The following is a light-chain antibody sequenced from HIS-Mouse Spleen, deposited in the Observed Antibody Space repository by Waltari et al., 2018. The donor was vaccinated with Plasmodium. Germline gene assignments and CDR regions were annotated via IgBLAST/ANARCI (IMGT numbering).Light chain of an antibody. CDR2: AGS. CDR3: RQSYSTPPT. J-gene: IGKJ1*01. CDR1: QSISSY. Sequence: DIQLTQFPSSLSASVGHRVTITCRESQSISSYLNWYQQKPGKAHKLRIYAGSSLQSGVPSSFSGSGSGADFTLTISSLQPEDFATYYCRQSYSTPPTFGQETKVEIK. V-gene: IGKV1-39*01.